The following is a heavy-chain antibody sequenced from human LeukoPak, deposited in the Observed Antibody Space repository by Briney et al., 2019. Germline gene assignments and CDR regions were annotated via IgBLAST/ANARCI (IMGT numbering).Heavy chain of an antibody. CDR3: ARGDGSGSYTYFQH. CDR2: IYYSGST. CDR1: GGSISSGDYY. Sequence: SETLSLTCTVSGGSISSGDYYWSWIRQPPGRGLEWIGYIYYSGSTYYNPSLKSRVTISVDTSKNQFSLKLSSVTAADTAVYYCARGDGSGSYTYFQHWGQGTLVTVSS. D-gene: IGHD3-10*01. J-gene: IGHJ1*01. V-gene: IGHV4-30-4*01.